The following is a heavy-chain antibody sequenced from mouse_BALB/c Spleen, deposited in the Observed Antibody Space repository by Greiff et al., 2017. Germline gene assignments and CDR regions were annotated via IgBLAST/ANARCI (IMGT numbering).Heavy chain of an antibody. CDR1: GFTFSSYA. CDR2: ISSGGSYT. CDR3: ARNKGARAY. J-gene: IGHJ3*01. Sequence: EVQLVESGGGLVKPGGSLKLSCAASGFTFSSYAMSWVRQSPEKRLEWVAEISSGGSYTYYPDTVTGRFTISRDNAKNTLYLEMSSLRSEDMAMYYCARNKGARAYWGQGTLVTVSA. V-gene: IGHV5-9-4*01.